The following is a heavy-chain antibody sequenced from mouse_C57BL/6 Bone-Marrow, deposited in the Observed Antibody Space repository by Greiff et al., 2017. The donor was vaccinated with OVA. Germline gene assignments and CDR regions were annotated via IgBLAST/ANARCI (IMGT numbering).Heavy chain of an antibody. V-gene: IGHV1-81*01. D-gene: IGHD2-3*01. CDR1: GYTFTSYG. CDR3: ARRDGYYSWFAY. Sequence: VQLQESGAELARPGASVKLSCKASGYTFTSYGISWVKLRTGQGLEWIGEIYPRSGNTYYNEKFKGKATLTADKSSSTAYMELRSLTSEDSAVYFCARRDGYYSWFAYWGQGTLVTVSA. CDR2: IYPRSGNT. J-gene: IGHJ3*01.